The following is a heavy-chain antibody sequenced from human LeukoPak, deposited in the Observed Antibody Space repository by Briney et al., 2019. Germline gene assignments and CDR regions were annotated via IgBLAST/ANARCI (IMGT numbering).Heavy chain of an antibody. V-gene: IGHV4-39*01. D-gene: IGHD6-13*01. CDR1: GGSISSSSYY. CDR3: ASVERDSSSWSPWYYYYMDV. J-gene: IGHJ6*03. CDR2: IYYSRST. Sequence: KPSETLSLTCTVSGGSISSSSYYWGWIRQPPGKGLEGIGSIYYSRSTYYNPSLKSRVTRSVDKSKNQFSLKLSSVTAADTAVYYYASVERDSSSWSPWYYYYMDVWGKGTTVTVSS.